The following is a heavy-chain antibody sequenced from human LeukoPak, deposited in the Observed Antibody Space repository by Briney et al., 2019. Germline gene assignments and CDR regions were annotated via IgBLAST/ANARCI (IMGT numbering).Heavy chain of an antibody. V-gene: IGHV4-38-2*02. D-gene: IGHD3-10*01. Sequence: SETLSLTCTVSGYSISSGYYWGWIRQPPGKGLEWIGSIYHSGSTYYNPSLKSRVTISVDTPKNQFSLKLSSVTAADTAVYYCARERGRITMVRGVYNWFAPWGQGTLVTVSS. J-gene: IGHJ5*02. CDR1: GYSISSGYY. CDR2: IYHSGST. CDR3: ARERGRITMVRGVYNWFAP.